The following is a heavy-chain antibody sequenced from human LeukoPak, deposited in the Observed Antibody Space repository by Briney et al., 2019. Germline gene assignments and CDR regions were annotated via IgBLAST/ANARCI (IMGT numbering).Heavy chain of an antibody. CDR3: AKSHYGVVGYYFDY. J-gene: IGHJ4*02. D-gene: IGHD2-2*01. CDR2: ISGSGGST. CDR1: GFTFSSYA. V-gene: IGHV3-23*01. Sequence: GGSLRLSCAASGFTFSSYAMSWVRQAPGKGLEWVSAISGSGGSTYYADSVKGRFTISRDNSKNTLYLRMNSLRAEDTAVYYCAKSHYGVVGYYFDYWGQGTLVTVSS.